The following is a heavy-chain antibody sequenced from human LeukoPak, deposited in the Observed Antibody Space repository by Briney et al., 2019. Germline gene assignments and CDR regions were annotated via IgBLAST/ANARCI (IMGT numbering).Heavy chain of an antibody. D-gene: IGHD5-24*01. J-gene: IGHJ4*02. V-gene: IGHV1-69*04. CDR2: IIPILGIV. CDR3: ARVGGGYNYFGYFDY. Sequence: ASVKVSCKASGGTFSCYAISWVRQAPGQGLEWMGRIIPILGIVNYAQKFQGRITITADKSTSTAYMEVRGLRSEDTAVYYCARVGGGYNYFGYFDYWGQGTLVTVSS. CDR1: GGTFSCYA.